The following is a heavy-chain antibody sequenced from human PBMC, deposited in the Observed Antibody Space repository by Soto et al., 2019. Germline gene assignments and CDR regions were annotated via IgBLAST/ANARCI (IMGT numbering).Heavy chain of an antibody. CDR1: GGSFSGYY. D-gene: IGHD3-10*01. CDR2: INHSGST. CDR3: ARVPRYYYGSGSLNY. J-gene: IGHJ4*02. V-gene: IGHV4-34*01. Sequence: SETLSLTCAVYGGSFSGYYWSWIRQPPGKGLEWIGEINHSGSTNYTPSLKSRVTLSVDTSKNQFSLKLSSVTAADTAVYYCARVPRYYYGSGSLNYWGQGTLVTVAS.